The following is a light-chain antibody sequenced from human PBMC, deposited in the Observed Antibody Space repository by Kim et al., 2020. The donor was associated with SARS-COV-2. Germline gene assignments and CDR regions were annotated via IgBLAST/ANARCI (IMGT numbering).Light chain of an antibody. CDR1: QSISSW. CDR3: QQYNSYSPT. J-gene: IGKJ1*01. V-gene: IGKV1-5*03. CDR2: KAS. Sequence: ASVGDRVTITGRASQSISSWLAWYQQKPGKAPKLLIYKASSLESWVPSRFSGSGSGTEFTLTISSLQPDDFSTYYCQQYNSYSPTFGQGTKVDIK.